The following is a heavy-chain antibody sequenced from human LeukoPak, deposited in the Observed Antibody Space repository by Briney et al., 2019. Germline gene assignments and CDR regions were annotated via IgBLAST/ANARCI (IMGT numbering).Heavy chain of an antibody. Sequence: GASVKVSCKASGYTFTSYDINWVRQATGQGLEWMGWMNPNSGNTGYARKFQGRVTMTRNTSISTAYMELSSLRSEDTAVYYCARGDIVVVPDGFDPWGQGTLVTVSS. CDR1: GYTFTSYD. D-gene: IGHD2-2*01. CDR3: ARGDIVVVPDGFDP. J-gene: IGHJ5*02. CDR2: MNPNSGNT. V-gene: IGHV1-8*01.